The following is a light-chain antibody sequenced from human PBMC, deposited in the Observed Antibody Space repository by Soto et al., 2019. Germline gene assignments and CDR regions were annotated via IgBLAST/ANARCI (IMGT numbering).Light chain of an antibody. CDR3: QQVGDLLPIT. CDR2: NAS. V-gene: IGKV3-11*01. CDR1: QSVSTF. J-gene: IGKJ5*01. Sequence: EIVLTLSPATLSLSTGERAILSCRASQSVSTFLAWFQQKPGQPPRLLIYNASNRTTGIPARFSGSGSGTDFTLTISCLEPEDFAIYYCQQVGDLLPITFCQGGLLEVK.